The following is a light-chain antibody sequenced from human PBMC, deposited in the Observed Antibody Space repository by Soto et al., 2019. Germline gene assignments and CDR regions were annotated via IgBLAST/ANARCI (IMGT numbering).Light chain of an antibody. CDR2: EES. Sequence: DIEMTQSPATLSVTVGERVTITCRASQSSSSWLAWYQQKPGKPPKLLIYEESTLHSGVPSRFSGRKSGTQFTLTIDSLQPEDFATYYCQQVKTYPLTFGRGTKVDIK. V-gene: IGKV1-5*01. CDR3: QQVKTYPLT. J-gene: IGKJ4*01. CDR1: QSSSSW.